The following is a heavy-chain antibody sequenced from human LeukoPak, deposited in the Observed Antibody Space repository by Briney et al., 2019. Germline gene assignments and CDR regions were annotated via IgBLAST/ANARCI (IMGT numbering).Heavy chain of an antibody. D-gene: IGHD2-2*01. CDR2: MNPNSGNT. V-gene: IGHV1-8*01. CDR3: AREWHCSSTSCNNWFDP. J-gene: IGHJ5*02. CDR1: GYTFTSYG. Sequence: ASVKVSYKASGYTFTSYGINWVRQATEQGLEWMGWMNPNSGNTGYAQKFQGRVTMTRNTSISTAYMELSSLRSEDTAVYYCAREWHCSSTSCNNWFDPWGQGTLVTVSS.